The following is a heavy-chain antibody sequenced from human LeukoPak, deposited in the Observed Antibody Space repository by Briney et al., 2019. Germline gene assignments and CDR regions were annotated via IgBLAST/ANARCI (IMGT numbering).Heavy chain of an antibody. V-gene: IGHV3-48*04. Sequence: GGSLRLSCAASGYTFSIHNMDWVRQAPGKGLEWISYINSGGDATHYADSVKGRFTISRDDAKNSLYMQMNSLTAEDTAVYYCARGAGRYGDYRDYWGQGTLVTVSS. J-gene: IGHJ4*02. CDR3: ARGAGRYGDYRDY. CDR1: GYTFSIHN. D-gene: IGHD4-17*01. CDR2: INSGGDAT.